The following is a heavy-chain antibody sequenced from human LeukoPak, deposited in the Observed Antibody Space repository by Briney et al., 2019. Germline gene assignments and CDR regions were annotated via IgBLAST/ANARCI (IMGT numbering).Heavy chain of an antibody. J-gene: IGHJ4*02. CDR3: APGYCSSTSCLHYFDY. CDR2: ISVSSNTI. D-gene: IGHD2-2*01. Sequence: PGGSLRLSCAASGFTFTTYSMNWVRQAPGKGLEWVSYISVSSNTIYYADSVKGRFTISRDNAKNSLYLQMNSPRAEDTAVYYCAPGYCSSTSCLHYFDYWGQGTLVTVS. V-gene: IGHV3-48*04. CDR1: GFTFTTYS.